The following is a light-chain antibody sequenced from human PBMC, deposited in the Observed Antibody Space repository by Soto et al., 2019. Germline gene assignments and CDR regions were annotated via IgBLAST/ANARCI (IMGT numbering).Light chain of an antibody. CDR1: SSNVGSNT. Sequence: QSVLTQPPSASGTPGQRVTISCSGSSSNVGSNTVSWYQQLPGTAPKVLIYSDDQRPSGVPDRFSGSRSGSSASLAISGLQSGDEADYYRASWEDSLNGWVIGGGTKLTVL. CDR3: ASWEDSLNGWV. V-gene: IGLV1-44*01. CDR2: SDD. J-gene: IGLJ3*02.